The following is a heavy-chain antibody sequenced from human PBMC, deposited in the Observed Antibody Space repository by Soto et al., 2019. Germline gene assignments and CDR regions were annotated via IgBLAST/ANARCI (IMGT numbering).Heavy chain of an antibody. D-gene: IGHD6-19*01. CDR1: GADINTYS. CDR3: ARDREAGYNFYYGMDV. CDR2: IYTSASI. Sequence: SQTLSLTCIVSGADINTYSWTWVRQPAGKGLEWIGRIYTSASINYNPSLKGRVTLSVDTSTNQVSLRLASVTAADTAIYYCARDREAGYNFYYGMDVWGQGTTVTVSS. V-gene: IGHV4-4*07. J-gene: IGHJ6*02.